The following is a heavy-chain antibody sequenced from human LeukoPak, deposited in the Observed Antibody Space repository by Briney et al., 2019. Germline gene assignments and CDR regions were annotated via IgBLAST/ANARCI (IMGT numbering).Heavy chain of an antibody. CDR1: AFSFSLYA. V-gene: IGHV3-48*01. CDR2: IIGSSSTI. J-gene: IGHJ6*03. Sequence: GGSMRLSCEASAFSFSLYAMNWVRQAPGKGLEWVSHIIGSSSTIYYADSVKGRFTISRDNAKNSLYLQMSSLRAEDSAVYYCARDGGGYTYGNYYMDVWGKGTTVTVSS. D-gene: IGHD5-18*01. CDR3: ARDGGGYTYGNYYMDV.